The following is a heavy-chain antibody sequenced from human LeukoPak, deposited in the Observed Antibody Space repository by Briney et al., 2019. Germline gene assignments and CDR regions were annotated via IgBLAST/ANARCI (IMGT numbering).Heavy chain of an antibody. CDR1: GGSISSYY. J-gene: IGHJ2*01. D-gene: IGHD4-17*01. V-gene: IGHV4-59*01. CDR2: TYYSGST. CDR3: ARTVAPPDWYFDL. Sequence: SETLSLTCTVSGGSISSYYWSWIRQPPGKGLEWIGYTYYSGSTNYSPSLKSRVTISVDTSKNHFSLKLSSVTSADTAVYYCARTVAPPDWYFDLWGRGTLVTVSS.